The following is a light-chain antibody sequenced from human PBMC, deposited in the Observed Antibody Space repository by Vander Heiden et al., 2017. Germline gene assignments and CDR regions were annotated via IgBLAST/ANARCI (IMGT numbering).Light chain of an antibody. CDR3: QQRSNSALT. CDR2: DAS. CDR1: QSVSSY. J-gene: IGKJ4*01. Sequence: DIQLTQSPSTLSLSLGERATLTCRASQSVSSYLAWYQQKPGQAPRLLIYDASNRATGVPARFSGSGSGTDFTLTISSLEPEDFAVYYCQQRSNSALTFGEGTKVEIK. V-gene: IGKV3-11*01.